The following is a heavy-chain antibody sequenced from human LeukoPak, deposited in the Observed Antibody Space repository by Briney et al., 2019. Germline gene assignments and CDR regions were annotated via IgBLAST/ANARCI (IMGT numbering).Heavy chain of an antibody. J-gene: IGHJ4*02. CDR2: IGGSGGST. V-gene: IGHV3-23*01. D-gene: IGHD2-15*01. CDR3: AREDCSGGSCYSGKIDY. Sequence: GGSLRLSCAASGFTFSSYGMSWVRQAPGKGLEWVSAIGGSGGSTYYADSVKGRFTISRDNSKNTLYLQMNSLRAEDTALYYCAREDCSGGSCYSGKIDYWGQGTLVTVSS. CDR1: GFTFSSYG.